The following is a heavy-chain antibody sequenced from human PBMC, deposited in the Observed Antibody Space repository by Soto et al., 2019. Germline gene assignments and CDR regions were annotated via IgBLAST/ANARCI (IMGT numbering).Heavy chain of an antibody. D-gene: IGHD6-13*01. CDR3: AASSSVAAAGYFKF. CDR2: ISPLLSTT. CDR1: GDLFNNYA. V-gene: IGHV1-69*01. J-gene: IGHJ4*02. Sequence: QVQLVQSGAEVKEPGSSVKVSCKATGDLFNNYAFNWVRQAPXQGLXXXRRISPLLSTTNYAQKFQGRVTIGADELTTIVYLEVSNLESEDTAMYYCAASSSVAAAGYFKFWGQGTLVTVSP.